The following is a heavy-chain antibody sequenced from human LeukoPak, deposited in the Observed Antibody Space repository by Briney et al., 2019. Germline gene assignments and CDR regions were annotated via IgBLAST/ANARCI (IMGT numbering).Heavy chain of an antibody. V-gene: IGHV3-15*01. CDR2: IKSKTDGGTT. J-gene: IGHJ4*02. CDR1: GFTFSNAW. Sequence: KPGGSLRLSCAASGFTFSNAWMSWVRQAPGRGLEWVGRIKSKTDGGTTDYAAPVKGRFTISRDDSKNTLYLQMNSLKTEDTAVYYCTTGVELELLDYWGQGTLVTVSS. CDR3: TTGVELELLDY. D-gene: IGHD1-7*01.